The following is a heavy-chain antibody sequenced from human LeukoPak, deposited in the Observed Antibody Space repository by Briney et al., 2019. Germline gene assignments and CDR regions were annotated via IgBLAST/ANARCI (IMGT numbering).Heavy chain of an antibody. V-gene: IGHV3-30-3*01. J-gene: IGHJ6*03. CDR1: RFTFSTYA. D-gene: IGHD3-9*01. Sequence: PGGSLRLSCTASRFTFSTYAMHWVRQAPGKGLEWVAVISYDGSNKYYADSVKGRFTISRDNSKNTLYLQMNSLRAADTAVYYCAKDGGGYDILTGYFGNYYMDVWGKGTTVTVSS. CDR2: ISYDGSNK. CDR3: AKDGGGYDILTGYFGNYYMDV.